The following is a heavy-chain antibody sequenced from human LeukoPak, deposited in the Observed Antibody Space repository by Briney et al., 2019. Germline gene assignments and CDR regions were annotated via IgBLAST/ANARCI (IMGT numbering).Heavy chain of an antibody. CDR2: INSVGSA. D-gene: IGHD5-18*01. CDR1: GFNVNVAY. J-gene: IGHJ3*02. V-gene: IGHV3-66*01. Sequence: PGGSLRLSCEASGFNVNVAYLSWVRQAPGKGLEWVSLINSVGSAYYADSVKGRFTISRDMSKNTLYVQMNSLTTEDTAVYYCARELFRGHNSVTGPFNIWGQGTMVTVSS. CDR3: ARELFRGHNSVTGPFNI.